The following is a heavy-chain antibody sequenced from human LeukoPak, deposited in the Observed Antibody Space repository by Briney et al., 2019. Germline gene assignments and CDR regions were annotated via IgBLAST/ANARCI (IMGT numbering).Heavy chain of an antibody. D-gene: IGHD2-15*01. CDR3: ARVTYWRGYCSGGSCYTRQVYYFDY. CDR2: ISSSSSYI. J-gene: IGHJ4*02. Sequence: GGSLRLSCAASGFTFSSYSMKWVRQAPGKGLEWVSLISSSSSYIYYADSVKGRFTISRDNAKNSLYLQMNSLRAEDTAVYYCARVTYWRGYCSGGSCYTRQVYYFDYWGQGTLVTVSS. V-gene: IGHV3-21*01. CDR1: GFTFSSYS.